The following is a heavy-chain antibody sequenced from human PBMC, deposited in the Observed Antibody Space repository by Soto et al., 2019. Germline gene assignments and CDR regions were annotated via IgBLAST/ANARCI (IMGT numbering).Heavy chain of an antibody. CDR1: GFIFADYA. CDR3: SKPADS. V-gene: IGHV3-23*01. CDR2: IRGSGFET. Sequence: DVKLLESGGGLVQPGGSLRLSCAASGFIFADYAMNWVRQAPGKGLEWVSSIRGSGFETYYSDSVRGRFTISRDNSENILCLQMDSLTAEDTAMYYCSKPADSWGQGTLVIVSS. J-gene: IGHJ4*02.